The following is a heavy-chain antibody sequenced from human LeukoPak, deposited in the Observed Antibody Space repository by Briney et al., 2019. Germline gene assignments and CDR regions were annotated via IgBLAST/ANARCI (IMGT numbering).Heavy chain of an antibody. Sequence: GGSLRLSCAASGFTFSNYNMNWVRQTPGKGLEWVSSITRDSIYTFYADSVKGRFTISRDNAKNSLSLQMNSLRAEDTAVYYCTRTWGDDYVWGSYRHNFDYWGQGALVTVSS. CDR3: TRTWGDDYVWGSYRHNFDY. CDR1: GFTFSNYN. CDR2: ITRDSIYT. J-gene: IGHJ4*02. V-gene: IGHV3-21*01. D-gene: IGHD3-16*02.